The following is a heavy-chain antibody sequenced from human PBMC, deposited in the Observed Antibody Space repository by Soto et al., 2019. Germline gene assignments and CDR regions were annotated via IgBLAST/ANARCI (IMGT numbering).Heavy chain of an antibody. V-gene: IGHV4-39*01. D-gene: IGHD3-9*01. CDR2: IFYSGTT. CDR1: GDSIGSSSYY. J-gene: IGHJ2*01. CDR3: AKTGPYDILTYWYFDL. Sequence: SETLSLTCTVSGDSIGSSSYYWVWIRQPPGRGLEWIGSIFYSGTTYYNPSLKSRVTISIDTSKNQFSLKLTSVTAADTAVYYCAKTGPYDILTYWYFDLWGRGTLVTVSS.